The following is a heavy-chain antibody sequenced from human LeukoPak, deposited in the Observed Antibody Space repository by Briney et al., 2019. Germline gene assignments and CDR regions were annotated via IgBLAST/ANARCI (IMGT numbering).Heavy chain of an antibody. Sequence: GGSLRLSCAASGFTFSSYGMHWVRQAPGKGLEWVAFIPDDGSNKYYADSVKGRFTISRDNSKNTLYLQMNSLRAEDTAVYYCAKDPGYCSSTSCYDFYMDVWGKGTTVTISS. CDR2: IPDDGSNK. CDR1: GFTFSSYG. D-gene: IGHD2-2*01. CDR3: AKDPGYCSSTSCYDFYMDV. J-gene: IGHJ6*03. V-gene: IGHV3-30*02.